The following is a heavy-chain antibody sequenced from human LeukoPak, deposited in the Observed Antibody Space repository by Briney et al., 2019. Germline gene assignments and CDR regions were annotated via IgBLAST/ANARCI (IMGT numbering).Heavy chain of an antibody. CDR3: ARDHRYAFDN. V-gene: IGHV3-48*04. CDR2: VGISSGNT. J-gene: IGHJ4*02. Sequence: PGGSLRLSCAASGFTFSDYSMNWVRQAPGKGLEWISYVGISSGNTKHADSVKGRFTISGDSAKNSVFLQMNSLRVEDTAVYYCARDHRYAFDNWGQGTLVTVSS. D-gene: IGHD5-12*01. CDR1: GFTFSDYS.